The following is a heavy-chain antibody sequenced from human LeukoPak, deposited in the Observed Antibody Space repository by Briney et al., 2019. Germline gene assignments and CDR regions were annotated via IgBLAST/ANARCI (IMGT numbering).Heavy chain of an antibody. CDR1: GYTFTGYY. D-gene: IGHD3-3*01. V-gene: IGHV1-2*02. Sequence: ASVKVSCKASGYTFTGYYTHWVRQAPGQGLEWMGWINPNSGGTNYAQKFQGRVTMTTDTSTSTAYMELRSLRSDDTAVYYCARDRIVYDFWSGSVNWGQGTLVTVSS. CDR3: ARDRIVYDFWSGSVN. CDR2: INPNSGGT. J-gene: IGHJ4*02.